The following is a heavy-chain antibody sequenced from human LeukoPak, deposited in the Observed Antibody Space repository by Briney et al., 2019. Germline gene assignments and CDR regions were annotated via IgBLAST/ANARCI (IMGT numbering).Heavy chain of an antibody. J-gene: IGHJ4*02. Sequence: GGSLRLSCAASGFTFSDYYMSWIRQAPGKGLEWVSYISSSGSTIYYADSVKGRFTISRDNAKNSLYLQMNSLRAEDTAVYYCASGGNADYYDSSGSLYFDYWGQGTLVTVSS. CDR3: ASGGNADYYDSSGSLYFDY. CDR2: ISSSGSTI. CDR1: GFTFSDYY. D-gene: IGHD3-22*01. V-gene: IGHV3-11*01.